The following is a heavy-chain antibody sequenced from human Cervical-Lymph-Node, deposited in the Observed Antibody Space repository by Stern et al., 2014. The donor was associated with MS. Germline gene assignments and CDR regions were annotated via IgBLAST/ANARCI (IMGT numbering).Heavy chain of an antibody. J-gene: IGHJ3*02. D-gene: IGHD3-22*01. CDR1: GYSFSNFW. CDR2: IYPEDSDT. Sequence: VQLMQSGAEVKKPGESLKISCKTSGYSFSNFWIGWVRQKPGKGLEWMGIIYPEDSDTTYSPSFQGQVTISADESISTAYLQWRSLKASDTAMYYCVRRRDSDSYDTFDIWGQGTMLIVSS. CDR3: VRRRDSDSYDTFDI. V-gene: IGHV5-51*01.